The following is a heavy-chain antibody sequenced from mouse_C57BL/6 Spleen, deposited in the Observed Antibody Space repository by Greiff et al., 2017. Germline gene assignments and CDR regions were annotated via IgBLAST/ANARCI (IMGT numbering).Heavy chain of an antibody. J-gene: IGHJ4*01. Sequence: EVQLVESGGGLVQSGRSLRLSCATSGFTFSDFYMEWVRQAPGKGLEWIAASRNKANDYTTEYSASVKGRFIVSRDTSQSILYLQMNALRAEDTAIYYCARTYDAMDYWGQGTSVTVSS. CDR2: SRNKANDYTT. CDR3: ARTYDAMDY. V-gene: IGHV7-1*01. CDR1: GFTFSDFY.